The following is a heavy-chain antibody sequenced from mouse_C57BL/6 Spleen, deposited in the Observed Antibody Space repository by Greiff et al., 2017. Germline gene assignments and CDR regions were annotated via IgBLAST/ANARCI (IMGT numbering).Heavy chain of an antibody. D-gene: IGHD4-1*01. CDR1: GYTFTSYW. Sequence: QVQLQQSGAELVMPGASVKLSCKASGYTFTSYWMHWVKQRPGQGLEWIGEIDPSDSYTNYNQKFKGKSTLTVDKSSSTAYMQLSSLTSEDSAVYYCARLTGYFDVWGTGTTGTVSS. J-gene: IGHJ1*03. V-gene: IGHV1-69*01. CDR2: IDPSDSYT. CDR3: ARLTGYFDV.